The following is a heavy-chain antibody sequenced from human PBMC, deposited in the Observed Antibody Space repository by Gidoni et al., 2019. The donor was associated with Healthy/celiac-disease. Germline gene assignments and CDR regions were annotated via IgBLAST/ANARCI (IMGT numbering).Heavy chain of an antibody. D-gene: IGHD1-26*01. CDR3: ARSREEWVGDLGAFDY. Sequence: QVQLVQSGAEVKKPGSSVKVSCKASGGTFSSYAISWVRQAPGQGLGWMGGIIPIFGTANYAQKFQGRVTITADESTSTAYMELSSLRSEDTAVYYCARSREEWVGDLGAFDYWGQGTLVTVSS. CDR2: IIPIFGTA. V-gene: IGHV1-69*01. J-gene: IGHJ4*02. CDR1: GGTFSSYA.